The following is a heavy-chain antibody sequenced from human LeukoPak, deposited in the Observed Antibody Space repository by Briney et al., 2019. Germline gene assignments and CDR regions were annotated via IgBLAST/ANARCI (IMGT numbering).Heavy chain of an antibody. Sequence: GRSLRLSCAASGFTFDDYAMHWVRQAPGKGLEWVSGISWNSGSIGYADSVKGRFTISRDNAKNSLYLQMNSLRAEDTALYYCAKDIRLRQYYDILTGSSFDYWGQGTLVTVSS. CDR3: AKDIRLRQYYDILTGSSFDY. D-gene: IGHD3-9*01. J-gene: IGHJ4*02. V-gene: IGHV3-9*01. CDR2: ISWNSGSI. CDR1: GFTFDDYA.